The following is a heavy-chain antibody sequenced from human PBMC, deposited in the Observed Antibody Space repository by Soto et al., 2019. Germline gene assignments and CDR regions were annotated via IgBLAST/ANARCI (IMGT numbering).Heavy chain of an antibody. J-gene: IGHJ4*02. CDR1: GFTFRTYR. CDR2: ILPDEKTK. D-gene: IGHD6-19*01. Sequence: QMQLVESGGGVVQPGTSLRLSCAASGFTFRTYRLHWLRQAPGKGLEWVAVILPDEKTKYYADSVKGRFTISRDNSQNRLYLQMNSLTTEDTAMYYCARDQYDQYSRSGSTGYWGQGTLVTVSS. CDR3: ARDQYDQYSRSGSTGY. V-gene: IGHV3-30*13.